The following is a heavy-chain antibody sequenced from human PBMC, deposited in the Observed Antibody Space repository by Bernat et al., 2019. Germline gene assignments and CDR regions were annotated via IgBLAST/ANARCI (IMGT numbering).Heavy chain of an antibody. D-gene: IGHD3-9*01. Sequence: QVQLIESGGGVVQPETSLRLSCAASGFEFGNYGLHWVRQAPGRGLEWVAVISLDGSEKHYADSVRGRFIISRDNPKSTLFLQMDRLTPDDTATYYCACLPYHDILTGSSPYHYYYMDVWGKGTTVTVSS. CDR1: GFEFGNYG. J-gene: IGHJ6*03. CDR3: ACLPYHDILTGSSPYHYYYMDV. CDR2: ISLDGSEK. V-gene: IGHV3-30*01.